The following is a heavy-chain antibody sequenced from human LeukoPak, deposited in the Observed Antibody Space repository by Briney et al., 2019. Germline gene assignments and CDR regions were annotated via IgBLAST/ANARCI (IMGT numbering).Heavy chain of an antibody. Sequence: ASVKVSCKASGFTFTGYYIHWVRQAPGHGLEWMGRINPNSGVTNYAQKFQDRVTMTRDTSISTAYMELSRLTSDDTAVYFCARSTLFPADYWGQGTLVVVSS. D-gene: IGHD2-21*01. V-gene: IGHV1-2*06. CDR2: INPNSGVT. J-gene: IGHJ4*02. CDR1: GFTFTGYY. CDR3: ARSTLFPADY.